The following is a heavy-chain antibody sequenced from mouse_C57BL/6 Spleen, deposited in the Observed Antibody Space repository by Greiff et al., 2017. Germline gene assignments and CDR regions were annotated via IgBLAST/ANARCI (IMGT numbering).Heavy chain of an antibody. CDR1: GFTFTGYY. Sequence: EVKLLESGAELVKPGASVKLSCKASGFTFTGYYMHWVKQRTEQGLEWIGRIDPEDGDTKYNPKFQGKATITADTSSNTAYLQLSSLTSEDTAVYYCARRDYYGSGYWYFDVWGTGTTVTVSS. J-gene: IGHJ1*03. D-gene: IGHD1-1*01. CDR3: ARRDYYGSGYWYFDV. CDR2: IDPEDGDT. V-gene: IGHV14-2*01.